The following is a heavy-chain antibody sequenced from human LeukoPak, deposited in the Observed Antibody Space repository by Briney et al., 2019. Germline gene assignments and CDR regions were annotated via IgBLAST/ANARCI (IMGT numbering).Heavy chain of an antibody. V-gene: IGHV3-30*02. D-gene: IGHD6-13*01. J-gene: IGHJ5*02. CDR3: AKGRIAAAPLYNWFDP. Sequence: PGGSLRLSCAASGFTFSSYGMHWVRQAPGKGLEWVAFIRYDGSNKYYADSVKGRFTISRDNSKNTLYLQMNSLRAEDTAVYYCAKGRIAAAPLYNWFDPWGQGTLVTVSS. CDR1: GFTFSSYG. CDR2: IRYDGSNK.